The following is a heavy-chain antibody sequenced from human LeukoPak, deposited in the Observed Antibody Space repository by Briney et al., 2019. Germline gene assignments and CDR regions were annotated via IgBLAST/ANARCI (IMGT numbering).Heavy chain of an antibody. CDR2: ISGSGGST. V-gene: IGHV3-23*01. D-gene: IGHD3-3*01. Sequence: GWSLRLSCAASGFTFSSYAMSWLRQAPGKGLEGVSAISGSGGSTYYADSVKGRFTISRDNSKNTLYLQMNSLRAEETAVYYCAKANDFWSGVFDYWGQGTLVTVSS. CDR3: AKANDFWSGVFDY. CDR1: GFTFSSYA. J-gene: IGHJ4*02.